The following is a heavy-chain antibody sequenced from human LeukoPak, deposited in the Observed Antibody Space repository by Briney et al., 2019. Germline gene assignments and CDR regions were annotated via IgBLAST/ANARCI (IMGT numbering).Heavy chain of an antibody. V-gene: IGHV3-33*01. CDR1: GFTFSSYG. J-gene: IGHJ4*02. CDR2: IWYDGSNK. D-gene: IGHD6-13*01. Sequence: GRSLRLSCAASGFTFSSYGMHWVRQAPGKGLEGVAVIWYDGSNKYYADSVKGRFTISRDNSKNTLYLQMNSLRAEDTAVYYCAIDPSFSSSWYYFDYWGQGTLVTVSS. CDR3: AIDPSFSSSWYYFDY.